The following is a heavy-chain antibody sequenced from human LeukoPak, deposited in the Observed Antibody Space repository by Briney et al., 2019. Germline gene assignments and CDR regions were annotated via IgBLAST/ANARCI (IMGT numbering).Heavy chain of an antibody. CDR1: GFTFSGSA. CDR2: IRSKANSYAA. D-gene: IGHD3-3*01. V-gene: IGHV3-73*01. CDR3: SGYYDFWTGPGDYMDV. J-gene: IGHJ6*03. Sequence: GGPLRLSCAASGFTFSGSAIHWVRQSSGKGLEWVGRIRSKANSYAATYTASMKGRFIISRDDSKNTAYLQMNSLKTEDTAVYFCSGYYDFWTGPGDYMDVWGKGTTVTVSS.